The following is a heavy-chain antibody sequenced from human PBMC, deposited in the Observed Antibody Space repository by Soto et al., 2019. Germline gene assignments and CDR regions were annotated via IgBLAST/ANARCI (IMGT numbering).Heavy chain of an antibody. V-gene: IGHV4-39*01. Sequence: SETLSLTCTVSGGSISSSSYYWGWIRQPPGKGLEWIGSIYYSGSTYYNPSLKSRVTISVDTSKNQFSLKLSSVTAADTAVYYCARLIPYYYHSSGYAFDYWGQGTLVTLSS. J-gene: IGHJ4*02. CDR1: GGSISSSSYY. CDR3: ARLIPYYYHSSGYAFDY. D-gene: IGHD3-22*01. CDR2: IYYSGST.